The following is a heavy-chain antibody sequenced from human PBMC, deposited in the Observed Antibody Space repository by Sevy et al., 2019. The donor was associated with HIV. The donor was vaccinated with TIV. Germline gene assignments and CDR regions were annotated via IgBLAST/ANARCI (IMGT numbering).Heavy chain of an antibody. J-gene: IGHJ4*02. CDR1: GASISSSGYY. Sequence: SETRSLTCTVSGASISSSGYYWGWIRQPPGKELEWIASINYSGITFYNPSLKSRVTISADTSKNQFSLRLSSVTAADSSIYFCVGPKLTYTNGWQYLDYWGQGTVVTVSS. V-gene: IGHV4-39*01. CDR2: INYSGIT. CDR3: VGPKLTYTNGWQYLDY. D-gene: IGHD6-25*01.